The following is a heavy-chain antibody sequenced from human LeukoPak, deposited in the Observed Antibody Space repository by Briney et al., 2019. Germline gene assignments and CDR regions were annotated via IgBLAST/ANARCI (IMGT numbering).Heavy chain of an antibody. D-gene: IGHD2-21*02. J-gene: IGHJ3*02. CDR1: GGSISSGSYY. Sequence: PSQTLSLTCTVSGGSISSGSYYWSWIRQPAGKGLEWIGRIYTSGSTNYNPSLKSRVTISVDTSKNQFSLKLSSVTAADTAVYYCARDSYCGGACYPDNAFDIWGQGTMVTVSS. CDR2: IYTSGST. CDR3: ARDSYCGGACYPDNAFDI. V-gene: IGHV4-61*02.